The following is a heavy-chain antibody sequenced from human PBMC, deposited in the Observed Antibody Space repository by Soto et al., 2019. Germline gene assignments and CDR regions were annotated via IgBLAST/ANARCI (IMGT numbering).Heavy chain of an antibody. Sequence: ASVKVSCKASGYTFTSYGISWVRQAPGQGLEWMGWISAYNGNTNYAQKLQGRVTMTTNTSTSTAYMELSSLRSEDTAVYYCARGERATVTTFFDYWGQGTLVTVSS. CDR3: ARGERATVTTFFDY. D-gene: IGHD4-4*01. V-gene: IGHV1-18*01. J-gene: IGHJ4*02. CDR1: GYTFTSYG. CDR2: ISAYNGNT.